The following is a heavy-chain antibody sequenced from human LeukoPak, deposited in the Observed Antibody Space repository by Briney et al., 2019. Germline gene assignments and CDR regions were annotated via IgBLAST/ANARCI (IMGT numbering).Heavy chain of an antibody. CDR2: IKQDGSEK. CDR1: GFTFSSYW. J-gene: IGHJ4*02. Sequence: GGSLRLSCAASGFTFSSYWMSWVRQAPGKGLEWVANIKQDGSEKYYVDSVKGRFTISRDNAKNSLYLQMNSLRAKDTAVYYCARERETATIYFDYWGQGTLVTVSS. V-gene: IGHV3-7*01. D-gene: IGHD5-12*01. CDR3: ARERETATIYFDY.